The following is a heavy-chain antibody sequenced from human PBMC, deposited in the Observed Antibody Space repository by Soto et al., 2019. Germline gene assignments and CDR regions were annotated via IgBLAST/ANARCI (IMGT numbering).Heavy chain of an antibody. CDR2: MSYDGTNK. Sequence: QVQLVESGGGVVQPGRSLRLSCAASGFPFRSYAMHWVRQAPGKGLEWVAAMSYDGTNKDYADAVKGRFTISRDNSKNTLYLQMNGLRAEDTALYYCAGAPTSSGWYGAPHYWGRGTLVAVTS. CDR1: GFPFRSYA. V-gene: IGHV3-30-3*01. D-gene: IGHD6-19*01. CDR3: AGAPTSSGWYGAPHY. J-gene: IGHJ4*01.